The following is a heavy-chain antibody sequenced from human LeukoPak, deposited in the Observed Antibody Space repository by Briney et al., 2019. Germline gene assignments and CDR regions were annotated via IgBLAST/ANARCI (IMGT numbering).Heavy chain of an antibody. CDR3: ARGLLRGRAFDI. CDR2: INPNSGVT. Sequence: ATVKVSCKASGHTFTGYYMHWVRQAPGQGLEWMGWINPNSGVTYYAQNFQGRVTMTRNTSISTAYMELSSLRSEDTAVYYCARGLLRGRAFDIWGQGTMVTVSS. D-gene: IGHD1-26*01. V-gene: IGHV1-2*02. J-gene: IGHJ3*02. CDR1: GHTFTGYY.